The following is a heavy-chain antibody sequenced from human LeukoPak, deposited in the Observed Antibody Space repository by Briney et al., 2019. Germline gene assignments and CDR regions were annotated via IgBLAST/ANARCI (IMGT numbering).Heavy chain of an antibody. J-gene: IGHJ2*01. CDR1: GGSFSGYY. D-gene: IGHD3-10*01. V-gene: IGHV4-34*01. Sequence: LSETLSLTCAGSGGSFSGYYWSWIRQPPGKGLEWIGEMHHSGATSYKPSLRSRVTISGDPSENQFSLELSSVSAADTAVYYCARGILGYYYFDLWGRGTLVTVSS. CDR3: ARGILGYYYFDL. CDR2: MHHSGAT.